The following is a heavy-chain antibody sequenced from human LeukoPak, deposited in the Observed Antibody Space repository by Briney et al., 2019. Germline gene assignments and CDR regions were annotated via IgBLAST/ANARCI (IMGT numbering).Heavy chain of an antibody. V-gene: IGHV3-21*01. Sequence: GGSLRLSCAASGFTFSSYGMNWVRQAPGKGLEWVSSISSSSSYIYYADSVKGRFTISRDNAKNSLYLQMNSLRAEDTAVYYCARDQVVMGSDYWGQGTLVTVSS. D-gene: IGHD4-23*01. CDR1: GFTFSSYG. CDR3: ARDQVVMGSDY. CDR2: ISSSSSYI. J-gene: IGHJ4*02.